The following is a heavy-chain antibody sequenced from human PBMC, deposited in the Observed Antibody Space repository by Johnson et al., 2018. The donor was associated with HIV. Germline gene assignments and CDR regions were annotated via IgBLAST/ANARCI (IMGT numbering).Heavy chain of an antibody. Sequence: VQLVESGGGVVQPGGSLRLSCAASGFTFSTYAMHWVRQAPGKGLEYVSAISNNGDNTYYANSVKGRLTISRDNSKNMLYLQMNSLRVEDTAVYYCARSGGYPNAFDMWGQGTMVSVSS. V-gene: IGHV3-64*01. CDR2: ISNNGDNT. J-gene: IGHJ3*02. CDR3: ARSGGYPNAFDM. CDR1: GFTFSTYA. D-gene: IGHD6-13*01.